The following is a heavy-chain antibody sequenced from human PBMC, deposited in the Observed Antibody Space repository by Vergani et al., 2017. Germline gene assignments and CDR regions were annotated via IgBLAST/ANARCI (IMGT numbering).Heavy chain of an antibody. J-gene: IGHJ5*02. CDR1: GGTFSSYT. V-gene: IGHV1-69*02. CDR3: ARSGVVVPAAIGGWFDP. D-gene: IGHD2-2*02. CDR2: IIPILGIA. Sequence: QVQLVQSGAEVKKPGSSVKVSCKASGGTFSSYTISWVRQAPGQGLEWMGRIIPILGIANYAQKFQGRVTITADKSTSTDYMELSSLISEDTAVYYCARSGVVVPAAIGGWFDPWGQGTLVTVSS.